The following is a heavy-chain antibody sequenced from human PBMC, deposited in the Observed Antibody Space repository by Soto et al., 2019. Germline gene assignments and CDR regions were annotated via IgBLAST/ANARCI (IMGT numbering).Heavy chain of an antibody. CDR3: ARGPGGPDGPGDY. D-gene: IGHD2-15*01. CDR2: INAGNGNT. CDR1: RDSFTCYS. V-gene: IGHV1-3*01. J-gene: IGHJ4*02. Sequence: GTSAEASCKSCRDSFTCYSMHWVRQPPGQRLEWMGWINAGNGNTKYSQKFQGRVTITSDTSASTAYMDLSSLRSEDTAVYYCARGPGGPDGPGDYWGQGTLVTVSS.